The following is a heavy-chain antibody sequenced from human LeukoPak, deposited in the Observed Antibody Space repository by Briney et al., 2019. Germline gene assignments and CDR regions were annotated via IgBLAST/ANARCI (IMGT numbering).Heavy chain of an antibody. CDR2: IHYSGGT. V-gene: IGHV4-59*01. CDR1: GGSFSGYY. D-gene: IGHD5-12*01. CDR3: ARTTEGYAGGPGYSYYYYMDV. J-gene: IGHJ6*03. Sequence: SETLSLTCAVYGGSFSGYYWCWIRQPPGKGLEWIGYIHYSGGTHYNPSLKSRVTISVDTSKNQVSLKLRSVTAADTAVYYCARTTEGYAGGPGYSYYYYMDVWGKGTTVTISS.